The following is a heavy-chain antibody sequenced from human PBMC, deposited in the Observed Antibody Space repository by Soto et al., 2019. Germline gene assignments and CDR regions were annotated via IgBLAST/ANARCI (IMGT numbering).Heavy chain of an antibody. CDR2: ITYNGNT. D-gene: IGHD3-22*01. V-gene: IGHV1-18*01. J-gene: IGHJ4*01. CDR3: ARVEDYFDSSGYNY. Sequence: GASVKVSCKACGCIFTNYGFTWVRQAPGQGLEWMGWITYNGNTNYAESLQGRVTMTTDTSTSTAYMELRSLRSDDTAVYYCARVEDYFDSSGYNYWGHGTQVTVSS. CDR1: GCIFTNYG.